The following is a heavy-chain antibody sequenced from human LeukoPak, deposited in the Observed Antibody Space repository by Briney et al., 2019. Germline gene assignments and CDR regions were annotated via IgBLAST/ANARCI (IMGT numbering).Heavy chain of an antibody. Sequence: PSETLSLTCTVSGGSIRSSTSYWGWIRQPPGKGLEWIGAFYYGGNTYYNPSLKSRITISLATSTKQFSLNLTSVTAADTAVYYCARSAASDYWGQGTLVTVSS. J-gene: IGHJ4*02. V-gene: IGHV4-39*07. CDR1: GGSIRSSTSY. D-gene: IGHD2-2*01. CDR3: ARSAASDY. CDR2: FYYGGNT.